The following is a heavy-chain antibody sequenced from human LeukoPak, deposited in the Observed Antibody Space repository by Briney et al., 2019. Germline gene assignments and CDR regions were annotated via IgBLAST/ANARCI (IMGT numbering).Heavy chain of an antibody. CDR1: GFTFDTYW. V-gene: IGHV3-74*01. CDR3: ARGLRDRYGMDV. CDR2: IHRDGNNI. J-gene: IGHJ6*02. Sequence: GGSLRLSCAASGFTFDTYWMHWVRHAPGKGLVWVSRIHRDGNNINYADFVQGRFTVSRDNAKNTLYLQMHSLRVEDTAMYYCARGLRDRYGMDVWGQGTTVTVSS.